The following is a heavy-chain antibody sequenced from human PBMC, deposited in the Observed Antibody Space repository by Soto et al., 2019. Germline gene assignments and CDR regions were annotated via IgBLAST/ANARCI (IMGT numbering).Heavy chain of an antibody. V-gene: IGHV3-23*01. J-gene: IGHJ4*02. Sequence: PGGSLRLSCAASGFTFSSYAMSWVRQAPGKGLEWVSAISGSGGSTYYADSVKGRFTISRDNSKNTLYLQMNSLRAEDTAVYYCAVIVVVTASSDYFDYWGQGTLVTVSS. CDR3: AVIVVVTASSDYFDY. D-gene: IGHD2-21*02. CDR1: GFTFSSYA. CDR2: ISGSGGST.